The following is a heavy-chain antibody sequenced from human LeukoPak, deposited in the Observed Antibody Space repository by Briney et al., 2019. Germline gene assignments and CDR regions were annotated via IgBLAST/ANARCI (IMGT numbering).Heavy chain of an antibody. J-gene: IGHJ4*02. CDR2: ISGSGGST. V-gene: IGHV3-23*01. CDR3: AKDVFWSAPDPTVGIDY. CDR1: GFTFSSYA. D-gene: IGHD3-3*01. Sequence: RTGGSLRLSCAASGFTFSSYAMSWVRQAPGKGLEWVSAISGSGGSTYYADSVKGRFTISRDNSKNTLYLQMNSLRAEDTAVYYCAKDVFWSAPDPTVGIDYWGQGTLVTVSS.